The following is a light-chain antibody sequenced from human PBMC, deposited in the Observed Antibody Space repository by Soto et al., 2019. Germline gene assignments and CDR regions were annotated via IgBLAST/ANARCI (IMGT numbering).Light chain of an antibody. Sequence: IVLTQSPATLSLSPGNRSTLSFSSSQNISSYLIWYQQKPGQAPRLLIFDASKRATGIPARFSGSGSGTDFTLTISSLEPEDFAVYYCQHRSNWPSWTFGEGTKVDIK. CDR3: QHRSNWPSWT. J-gene: IGKJ1*01. CDR2: DAS. V-gene: IGKV3-11*01. CDR1: QNISSY.